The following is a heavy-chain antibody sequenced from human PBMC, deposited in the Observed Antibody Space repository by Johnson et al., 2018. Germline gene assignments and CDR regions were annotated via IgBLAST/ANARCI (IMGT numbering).Heavy chain of an antibody. D-gene: IGHD2-15*01. CDR3: AKAGAAANDYYYYGMDV. CDR1: GFTFSSYW. CDR2: INSDGSST. J-gene: IGHJ6*02. V-gene: IGHV3-74*02. Sequence: VRLGESGGGVVQPGRSLRLSCAASGFTFSSYWMHWVRQAPGKGLVWVSRINSDGSSTSYADAVKGRFTISRDNAKNTRYLQMNSPKAEDTAVYYCAKAGAAANDYYYYGMDVWGQGTTVTVSS.